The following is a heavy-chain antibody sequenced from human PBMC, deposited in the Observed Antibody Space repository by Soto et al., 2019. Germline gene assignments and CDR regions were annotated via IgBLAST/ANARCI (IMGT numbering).Heavy chain of an antibody. D-gene: IGHD5-18*01. CDR2: IIPIFGTA. J-gene: IGHJ6*02. CDR3: ARRIGGGYRYGSSRYGMDV. Sequence: GASVKVSCKASGGTFSSYAISWVRQAPGQGLEWMGGIIPIFGTANYAQKFQGRVTITADESTSTAYMELSSLRSEDTAVYYCARRIGGGYRYGSSRYGMDVWGQGTTVTVSS. CDR1: GGTFSSYA. V-gene: IGHV1-69*13.